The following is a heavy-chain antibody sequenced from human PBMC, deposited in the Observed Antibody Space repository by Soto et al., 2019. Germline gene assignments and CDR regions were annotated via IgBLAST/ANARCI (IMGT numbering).Heavy chain of an antibody. V-gene: IGHV3-23*01. D-gene: IGHD2-2*01. J-gene: IGHJ4*02. CDR1: GFTFSFYA. CDR2: TSDSGGRT. Sequence: EVQLLESGGGLVQPGGSLRLSCAASGFTFSFYAMTWVRQAPGKGLEWVSSTSDSGGRTYYADSVKGRFTISRDNSKNTLYLQMNNLRAEDTPIYYCAKDPVSAYCSDNSCSFFDYWGQGALVTVSS. CDR3: AKDPVSAYCSDNSCSFFDY.